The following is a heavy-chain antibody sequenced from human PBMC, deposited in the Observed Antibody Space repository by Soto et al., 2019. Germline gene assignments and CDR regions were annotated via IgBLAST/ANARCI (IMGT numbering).Heavy chain of an antibody. Sequence: HVQMVESGGGVVQPGRSLRLSCGASGFSFENYGMHWVRQAPGRGLEWVAIIWYDGSLQYYAAAVKGRFTISRDNSKNTLYLEMISLRAEDTAVYDCAILWGDGYNLGQDYNGMDVWGQGTTVIVSS. D-gene: IGHD5-12*01. CDR2: IWYDGSLQ. CDR1: GFSFENYG. CDR3: AILWGDGYNLGQDYNGMDV. J-gene: IGHJ6*02. V-gene: IGHV3-33*01.